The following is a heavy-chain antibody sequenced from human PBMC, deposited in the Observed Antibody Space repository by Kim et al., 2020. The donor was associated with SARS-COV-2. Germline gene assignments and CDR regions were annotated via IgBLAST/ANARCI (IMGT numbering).Heavy chain of an antibody. CDR1: GFTFSSYS. CDR2: ISSSSSYI. J-gene: IGHJ6*03. V-gene: IGHV3-21*01. CDR3: ARGPRSITIFGVAPYYYYYMDV. Sequence: GGSLRLSCAASGFTFSSYSMNWVRQAPGKGLEWVSSISSSSSYIYYADSVKGRFTISRDNAKNSLYLQMNSLRAEDTAVYYCARGPRSITIFGVAPYYYYYMDVWGKGTTVTVSS. D-gene: IGHD3-3*01.